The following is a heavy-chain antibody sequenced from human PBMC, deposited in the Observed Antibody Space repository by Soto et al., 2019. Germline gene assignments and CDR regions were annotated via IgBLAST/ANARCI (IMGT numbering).Heavy chain of an antibody. V-gene: IGHV1-46*03. Sequence: QVQLVQSGAEVKSPGASVTVSCRASGYTFTSYYIHWVRQAPGQGLEWMAIINPNGGSTNYAQRFQGRVTVTRDTSTSIVYMELSSLRSEDTAVYYCSRGLGSGDYWGQGTLVTVSS. CDR3: SRGLGSGDY. CDR1: GYTFTSYY. J-gene: IGHJ4*02. CDR2: INPNGGST. D-gene: IGHD3-10*01.